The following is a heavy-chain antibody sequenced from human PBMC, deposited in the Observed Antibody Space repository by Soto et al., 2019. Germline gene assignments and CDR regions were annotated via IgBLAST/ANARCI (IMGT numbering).Heavy chain of an antibody. CDR1: GFTFSSYS. V-gene: IGHV3-21*01. D-gene: IGHD6-6*01. Sequence: EVQLVESGGGLVKPGGSLRLSCAASGFTFSSYSMNWVRQAPGKGLEWASSISSRRSYMYYADSLKGRFTISRDNAKNSLYLQMNSLRAEDTAVYYCARGEQLAQFDYWGQGTLVTVSS. J-gene: IGHJ4*02. CDR3: ARGEQLAQFDY. CDR2: ISSRRSYM.